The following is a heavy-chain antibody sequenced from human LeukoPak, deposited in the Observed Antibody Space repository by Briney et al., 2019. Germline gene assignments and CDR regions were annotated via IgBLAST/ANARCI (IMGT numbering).Heavy chain of an antibody. CDR2: IKQDGSEK. Sequence: GGSLRLSCAASGFIFSRSWMSWVRKAPGKGLEWVASIKQDGSEKYYVDSVKGRFTISRDNAKNSLYLQMNSLRAEDTAVYSCARLLGDSAAFEYWGQGTLVTVSS. V-gene: IGHV3-7*01. J-gene: IGHJ4*02. CDR1: GFIFSRSW. CDR3: ARLLGDSAAFEY. D-gene: IGHD4-17*01.